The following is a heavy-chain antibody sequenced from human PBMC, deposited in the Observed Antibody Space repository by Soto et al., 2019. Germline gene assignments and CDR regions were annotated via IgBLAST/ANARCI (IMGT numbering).Heavy chain of an antibody. CDR3: VRIRYQLPSSVLWLDP. V-gene: IGHV4-34*01. J-gene: IGHJ5*02. CDR2: INHVGGT. D-gene: IGHD3-16*01. Sequence: SETLSLTCAVYGGFLSESYWTWIRQPPGKGLEWIGEINHVGGTNYNPSLKSRVTMSVDTSQNQFSLRLISVTDADTAMYFCVRIRYQLPSSVLWLDPWGQGTPVTVS. CDR1: GGFLSESY.